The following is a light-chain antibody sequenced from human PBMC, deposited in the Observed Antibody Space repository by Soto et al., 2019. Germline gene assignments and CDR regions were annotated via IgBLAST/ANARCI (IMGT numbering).Light chain of an antibody. V-gene: IGKV3D-15*01. Sequence: EIVMTQSPATLSVSPGETASLSCRASQSAGNFVAWYQQKPGQAPRLLIYYISTRATGIPARFRGSGSGTEFTLTINSLQSEDSAVYYCQQHNQWPITFGQGTRLEIK. CDR1: QSAGNF. J-gene: IGKJ5*01. CDR3: QQHNQWPIT. CDR2: YIS.